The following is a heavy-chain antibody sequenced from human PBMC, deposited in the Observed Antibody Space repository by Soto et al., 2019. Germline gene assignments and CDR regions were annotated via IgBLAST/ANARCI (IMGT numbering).Heavy chain of an antibody. J-gene: IGHJ4*02. CDR3: ARHQYYYDSSGYTLDY. CDR1: GGSISSSTYY. V-gene: IGHV4-39*01. Sequence: ASETLSLTCTVSGGSISSSTYYWGWIRQPPGKGLEWIGSVYYSGGTYYNPSLKSRVTISVDTSNNQFSLKLNSVTAADTAVYYCARHQYYYDSSGYTLDYWGQGTLVTV. CDR2: VYYSGGT. D-gene: IGHD3-22*01.